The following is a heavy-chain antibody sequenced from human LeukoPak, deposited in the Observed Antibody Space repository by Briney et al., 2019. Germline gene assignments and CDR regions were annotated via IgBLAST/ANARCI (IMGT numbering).Heavy chain of an antibody. CDR2: IDPNSGGT. Sequence: ASVKVSCKPSGYTFTAYFIHWVRHAPGHGLELMAWIDPNSGGTKYAQKFQGRVTMTRDTSISTAYMELTRLRSDDTAVYYCASWRGYASGWSGPFDYWGQGTLVTVSS. CDR3: ASWRGYASGWSGPFDY. V-gene: IGHV1-2*02. CDR1: GYTFTAYF. J-gene: IGHJ4*02. D-gene: IGHD6-19*01.